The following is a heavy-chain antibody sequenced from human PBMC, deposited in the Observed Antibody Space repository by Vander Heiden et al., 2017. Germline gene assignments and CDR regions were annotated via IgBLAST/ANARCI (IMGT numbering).Heavy chain of an antibody. D-gene: IGHD7-27*01. CDR2: IRHSGST. CDR3: ARRTSGLQYYAWDV. CDR1: GGSIRGYY. J-gene: IGHJ6*02. V-gene: IGHV4-34*01. Sequence: QVQLQQWGAGLLKPSETLSLTCAAYGGSIRGYYRSWVRQPPGKGLEWIGEIRHSGSTNYSPSRKSRVTVSVDTSQNQFSLKLSSVTAADTAVYYGARRTSGLQYYAWDVWGQGTTGPVSS.